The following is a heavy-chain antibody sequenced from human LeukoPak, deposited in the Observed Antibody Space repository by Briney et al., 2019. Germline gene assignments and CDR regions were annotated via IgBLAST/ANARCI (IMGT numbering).Heavy chain of an antibody. CDR1: GGTFSSYA. J-gene: IGHJ4*02. CDR2: IVPIFGTA. Sequence: SVKVSCKASGGTFSSYAISWVRQAPGQGLEWMGGIVPIFGTANYAQKFQGRVTITADESTSTAYMELSSLRSEDTAVYYCALASPPNYYFDYWGQGTLVTVSS. V-gene: IGHV1-69*01. CDR3: ALASPPNYYFDY. D-gene: IGHD1-1*01.